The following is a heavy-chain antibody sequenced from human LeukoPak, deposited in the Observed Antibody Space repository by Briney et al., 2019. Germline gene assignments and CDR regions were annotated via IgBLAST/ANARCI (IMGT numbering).Heavy chain of an antibody. CDR2: ISAAGDT. V-gene: IGHV3-13*01. J-gene: IGHJ4*02. CDR3: VALGDRIY. D-gene: IGHD2-21*02. CDR1: GFTFSSYD. Sequence: PGGSLRLSCAASGFTFSSYDMHWVRQATGKGLEWVSAISAAGDTYYLDSVKGRFTISRENVKNSLYLQMNSLRAGDTAVYYCVALGDRIYWGQGTLVTVSS.